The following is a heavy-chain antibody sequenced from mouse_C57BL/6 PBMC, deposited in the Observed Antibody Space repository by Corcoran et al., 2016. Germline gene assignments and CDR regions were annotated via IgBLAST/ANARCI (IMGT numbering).Heavy chain of an antibody. CDR2: IYPGSGNT. V-gene: IGHV1-76*01. CDR3: AREGDLYGSSHFDY. J-gene: IGHJ2*01. Sequence: QVQLKQSGAELVRPGASVKLSCKASGYTFTDYYINWVKQRPGQGLEWIARIYPGSGNTYYNEKFKGKATLTAEKSSSTAYMQLSSLTSEDSAVYFCAREGDLYGSSHFDYWGQGTTLTVSS. CDR1: GYTFTDYY. D-gene: IGHD1-1*01.